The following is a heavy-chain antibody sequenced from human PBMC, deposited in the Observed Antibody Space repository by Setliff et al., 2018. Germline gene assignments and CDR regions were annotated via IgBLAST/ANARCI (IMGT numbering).Heavy chain of an antibody. V-gene: IGHV4-39*02. CDR2: MYYGGST. CDR3: ARGPWTPAVTESFDN. J-gene: IGHJ4*02. D-gene: IGHD2-2*01. Sequence: ASETLSLTCTVSGGSISSNSYYWGWIRQPPGKGLEWIGSMYYGGSTYYNPSLDGRVTVSLDTSKNHFSLRLSSVTAADTALYYCARGPWTPAVTESFDNWGQGTLVTVSS. CDR1: GGSISSNSYY.